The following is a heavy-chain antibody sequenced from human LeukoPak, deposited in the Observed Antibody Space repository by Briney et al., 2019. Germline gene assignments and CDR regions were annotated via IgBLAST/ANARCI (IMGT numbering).Heavy chain of an antibody. CDR2: ISGSGGST. D-gene: IGHD3-10*01. CDR1: GFTFSSYA. CDR3: ARGYGSGSYYWYYFDY. V-gene: IGHV3-23*01. Sequence: PGGSLRLSCAASGFTFSSYAMSWVRQAPGKGLEWVSAISGSGGSTYYADSVKGRFTISRDNSKNTLYLQMNSLRAEDTAVYYCARGYGSGSYYWYYFDYWGQGTLVTVSS. J-gene: IGHJ4*02.